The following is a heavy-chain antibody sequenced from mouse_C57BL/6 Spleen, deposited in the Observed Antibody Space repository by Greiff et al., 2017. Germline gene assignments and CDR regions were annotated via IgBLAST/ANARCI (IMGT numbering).Heavy chain of an antibody. CDR1: GFSLTSYG. Sequence: QVQLQQSGPGLVQPSQGLSITCTVSGFSLTSYGVHWVRQSPGKGLEWLGVIWRGGSTDYNAAFMSRLGITKDNSKSQVFFKMNSLQADDTAIYYCAKNSEDYGEGERFAYWGQGTLVTVSA. D-gene: IGHD2-4*01. J-gene: IGHJ3*01. CDR3: AKNSEDYGEGERFAY. CDR2: IWRGGST. V-gene: IGHV2-5*01.